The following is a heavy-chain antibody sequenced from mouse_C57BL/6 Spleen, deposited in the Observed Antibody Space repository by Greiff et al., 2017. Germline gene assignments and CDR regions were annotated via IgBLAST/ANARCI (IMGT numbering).Heavy chain of an antibody. V-gene: IGHV1-66*01. D-gene: IGHD2-3*01. Sequence: QVQLKQSGPELVQPGASVKISCKASGYSFTSYYIHWVKPRPGQGLEWIGWLYPGSGNTKYNEKFKGKATLTADTSSSTAYMQLSSLTSEDSAVYYCARSGGYYEAMDYWGQGTSVTVSS. CDR2: LYPGSGNT. CDR3: ARSGGYYEAMDY. CDR1: GYSFTSYY. J-gene: IGHJ4*01.